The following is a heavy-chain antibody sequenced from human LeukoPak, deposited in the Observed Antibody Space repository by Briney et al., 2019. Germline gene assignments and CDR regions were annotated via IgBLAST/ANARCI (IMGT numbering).Heavy chain of an antibody. CDR2: IYPGDSDT. J-gene: IGHJ4*02. V-gene: IGHV5-51*01. D-gene: IGHD3-16*02. CDR1: GYSFTSYG. CDR3: ARGFLNVWGSYRYKNLFDY. Sequence: GESLKISCKGSGYSFTSYGIGWVRQMPGKGLEWIGIIYPGDSDTRYSPSFQGQVTISADKSISTAYLQWSSLKASDTAMYYCARGFLNVWGSYRYKNLFDYWGQGTLVTVSS.